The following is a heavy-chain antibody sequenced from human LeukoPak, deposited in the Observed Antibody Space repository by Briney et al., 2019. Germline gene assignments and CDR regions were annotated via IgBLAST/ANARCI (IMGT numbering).Heavy chain of an antibody. D-gene: IGHD3-10*01. CDR2: ISGSDGST. CDR1: GFTFSSYA. V-gene: IGHV3-23*01. Sequence: GGSLRLSCAASGFTFSSYAMTWVRQAPGKGLEWVSSISGSDGSTYDADSVKGRFTISRDNSKNTLYLQMNSLRSEDTAVYYCARVGYYGSGSYPSWTYYFDYWGQGTLVTVSS. CDR3: ARVGYYGSGSYPSWTYYFDY. J-gene: IGHJ4*02.